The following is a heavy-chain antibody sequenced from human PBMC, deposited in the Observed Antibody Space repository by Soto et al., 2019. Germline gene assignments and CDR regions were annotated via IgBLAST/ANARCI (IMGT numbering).Heavy chain of an antibody. J-gene: IGHJ4*02. CDR2: IYPGDSDT. CDR1: GYSFSTYW. V-gene: IGHV5-51*01. Sequence: PGESLKISCTGSGYSFSTYWIAWVRQMPGKGLEWMGIIYPGDSDTRYSPSFQGQVTISADTSTKTAYLQWSSLKASDTAMYYCARLPRTTGYYFDYWGQGTLVTVSS. CDR3: ARLPRTTGYYFDY.